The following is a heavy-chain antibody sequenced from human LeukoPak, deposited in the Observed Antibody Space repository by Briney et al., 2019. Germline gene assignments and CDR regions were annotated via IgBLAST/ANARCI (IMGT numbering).Heavy chain of an antibody. CDR1: GGSFSGYY. Sequence: PSETLSLTCAVYGGSFSGYYWSWIRQPPGKGLEWIVEINHSGSTNYNPSLKSRVTISVDTSKNQFSLKLSSVTAADTAVYYCARGRMIVVVITLKNYFDYWGQGTLVTVSS. J-gene: IGHJ4*02. D-gene: IGHD3-22*01. CDR3: ARGRMIVVVITLKNYFDY. V-gene: IGHV4-34*01. CDR2: INHSGST.